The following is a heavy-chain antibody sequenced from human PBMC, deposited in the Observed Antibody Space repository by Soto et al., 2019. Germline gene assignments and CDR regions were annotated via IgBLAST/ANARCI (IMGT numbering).Heavy chain of an antibody. CDR3: AAPYSTGHRLLGY. D-gene: IGHD6-19*01. Sequence: PGGSLRLSCAASGFTFSDYYMSWIRQAPGKGLEWISHISDSATTMYYADSVKGRFTISRDNARKSLFLHMNSLRAEDTAVYYCAAPYSTGHRLLGYWGQGTLVTVSS. J-gene: IGHJ4*02. CDR1: GFTFSDYY. CDR2: ISDSATTM. V-gene: IGHV3-11*04.